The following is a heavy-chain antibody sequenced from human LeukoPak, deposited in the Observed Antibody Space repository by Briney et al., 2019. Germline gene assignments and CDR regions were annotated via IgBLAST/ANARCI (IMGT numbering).Heavy chain of an antibody. CDR1: GGTFSSYA. J-gene: IGHJ6*02. CDR3: ARVGRPRPRVVPAGMDV. CDR2: IIPIFGTA. V-gene: IGHV1-69*13. D-gene: IGHD2-2*01. Sequence: APVKVSCKASGGTFSSYAISWVRQAPGQGLEWMGGIIPIFGTANYAQKFQGRVTITADVSTSTAYMELSSLRSEDTAVYYCARVGRPRPRVVPAGMDVWGQGTTVTVSS.